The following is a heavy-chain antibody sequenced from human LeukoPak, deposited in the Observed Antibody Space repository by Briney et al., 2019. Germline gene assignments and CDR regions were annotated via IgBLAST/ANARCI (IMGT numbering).Heavy chain of an antibody. J-gene: IGHJ4*02. Sequence: SETLSLNCTVSGGSISSGGYYWSWIRQHPGKGLEWIGYIYYSGSTYYNPSLKSRVTISVDTSKNQFSLKLSSVTAADTAVYYCARSPLHYYYDSSGYYPSYYFDYWGQGTLVTVSS. D-gene: IGHD3-22*01. V-gene: IGHV4-31*03. CDR3: ARSPLHYYYDSSGYYPSYYFDY. CDR2: IYYSGST. CDR1: GGSISSGGYY.